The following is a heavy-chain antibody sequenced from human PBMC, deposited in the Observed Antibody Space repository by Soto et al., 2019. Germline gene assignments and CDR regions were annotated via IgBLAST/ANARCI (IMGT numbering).Heavy chain of an antibody. CDR3: ARVPPRSSSWDFTYYYYYYMDV. J-gene: IGHJ6*03. CDR1: GGSISSYY. Sequence: SETLSLTCTVSGGSISSYYWSWIRQPPGKGLEWIGYIYYSGSTNYNPSLKSRVTISVDTSKNQFSLKLSSVTAADTAVYYCARVPPRSSSWDFTYYYYYYMDVWGKGTTVTVS. D-gene: IGHD6-6*01. CDR2: IYYSGST. V-gene: IGHV4-59*01.